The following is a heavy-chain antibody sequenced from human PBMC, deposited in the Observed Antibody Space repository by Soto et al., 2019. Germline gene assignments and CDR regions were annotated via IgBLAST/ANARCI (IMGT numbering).Heavy chain of an antibody. J-gene: IGHJ6*01. CDR3: ARDRYEWNHVGYYYVMDV. V-gene: IGHV1-3*01. CDR1: GYTFRNHG. CDR2: INAGNDDT. Sequence: QVQLVQSGAEVKKPGASVKVSCKASGYTFRNHGMHWVRQAPGQRLEWMGRINAGNDDTENSRKFQGRVTITRDTAANKGYMELSSLKFEDTAVDFCARDRYEWNHVGYYYVMDVWGHGTTVTVS. D-gene: IGHD3-9*01.